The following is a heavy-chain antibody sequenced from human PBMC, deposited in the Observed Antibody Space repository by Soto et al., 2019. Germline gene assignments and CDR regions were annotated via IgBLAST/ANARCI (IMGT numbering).Heavy chain of an antibody. Sequence: PSETLSLTCTVSGGSISSSSYYWGWIRQPPGKGLEWIGSIYYSGSTYYNPSLKSRVTISVDTSKNQFSLKLSSVTAADTAVYYCARLKGRCSSTSCSKYYFDYWGQGTLVTVSS. CDR2: IYYSGST. D-gene: IGHD2-2*01. CDR3: ARLKGRCSSTSCSKYYFDY. V-gene: IGHV4-39*01. CDR1: GGSISSSSYY. J-gene: IGHJ4*02.